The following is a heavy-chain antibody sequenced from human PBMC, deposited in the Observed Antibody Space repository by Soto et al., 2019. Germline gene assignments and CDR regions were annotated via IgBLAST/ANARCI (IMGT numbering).Heavy chain of an antibody. D-gene: IGHD6-13*01. CDR1: GXAFRSFT. CDR3: TRDASRDSSARGWFDP. CDR2: ISSNSAYI. J-gene: IGHJ5*02. Sequence: GSLILSCAASGXAFRSFTMNWVRQAPGKGLEWVSTISSNSAYIYYTDALRGRFNISRGNAKNSLHLQMNSLTAEETAVYYCTRDASRDSSARGWFDPWGPGTLGTVS. V-gene: IGHV3-21*01.